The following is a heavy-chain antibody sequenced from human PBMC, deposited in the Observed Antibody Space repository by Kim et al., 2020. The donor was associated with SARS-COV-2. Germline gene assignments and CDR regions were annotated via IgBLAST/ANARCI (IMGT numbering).Heavy chain of an antibody. J-gene: IGHJ6*02. Sequence: GGSLRLSCAASGFTFDDYAMHWVRQAPGKGLEWVSGISWNSGSVGYADSVKGRFTISRDNAKNSLYLQMNSLRAEDTALYYCAKDIWDTAMVTTGMDVWGQGTTVTVSS. V-gene: IGHV3-9*01. CDR2: ISWNSGSV. CDR1: GFTFDDYA. D-gene: IGHD5-18*01. CDR3: AKDIWDTAMVTTGMDV.